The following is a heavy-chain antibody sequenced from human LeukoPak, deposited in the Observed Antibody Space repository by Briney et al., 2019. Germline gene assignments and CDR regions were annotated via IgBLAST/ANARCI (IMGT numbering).Heavy chain of an antibody. Sequence: SETLSLTCTVSGGSISSYYWSWIRQPPGKGLEWIGYIYYSGSTNYNPSLKSRVTISVDTSKNQFSLKLSSVTAADTAVYYCAREDAPGYSSSWYYFDYWGQGTLVTVSS. D-gene: IGHD6-13*01. J-gene: IGHJ4*02. CDR2: IYYSGST. CDR3: AREDAPGYSSSWYYFDY. CDR1: GGSISSYY. V-gene: IGHV4-59*12.